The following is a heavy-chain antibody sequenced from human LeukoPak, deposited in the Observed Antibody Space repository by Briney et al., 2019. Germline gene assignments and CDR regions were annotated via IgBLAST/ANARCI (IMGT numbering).Heavy chain of an antibody. D-gene: IGHD1-26*01. CDR2: ISSGSSYI. V-gene: IGHV3-21*01. J-gene: IGHJ4*02. CDR1: GFTFSSNS. CDR3: ARWEEQPDDY. Sequence: PGGSLRLSCVASGFTFSSNSMNWVRQAPGKGLEWVSSISSGSSYIYYADSVKGRFTISRDNAKNSLYLQMNSLRVEDTAVYYCARWEEQPDDYWGQGTLVTVSS.